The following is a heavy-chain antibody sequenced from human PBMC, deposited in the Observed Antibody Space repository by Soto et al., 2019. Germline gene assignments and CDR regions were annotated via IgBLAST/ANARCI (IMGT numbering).Heavy chain of an antibody. V-gene: IGHV4-31*03. CDR2: IYYSGST. CDR1: GGSISSGGYY. CDR3: ARKHIEWNLENYYYYGMDV. Sequence: PSETLSLTCTVSGGSISSGGYYWSWIRQHPGKGLEWIGYIYYSGSTYYNPSLKSRVTISVDTSKNQFSLKLSSVTAADTAVYYCARKHIEWNLENYYYYGMDVWGQGTTVTVSS. D-gene: IGHD1-1*01. J-gene: IGHJ6*02.